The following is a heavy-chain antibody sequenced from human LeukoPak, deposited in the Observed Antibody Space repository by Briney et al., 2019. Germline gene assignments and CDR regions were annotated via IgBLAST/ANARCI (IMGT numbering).Heavy chain of an antibody. CDR1: GGSISSYY. Sequence: PSETLSLTCTVSGGSISSYYWSWIRQPAGKGPEWIGRIYTSGSTNYNPSLKSRVTMSVDTSKNQFSLKLSSVTAAGTAVYYCARDFATVTTSAWFDPWGQGTLVTVSS. CDR2: IYTSGST. V-gene: IGHV4-4*07. J-gene: IGHJ5*02. CDR3: ARDFATVTTSAWFDP. D-gene: IGHD4-17*01.